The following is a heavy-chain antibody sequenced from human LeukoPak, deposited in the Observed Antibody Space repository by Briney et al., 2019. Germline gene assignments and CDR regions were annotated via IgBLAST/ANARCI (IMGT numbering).Heavy chain of an antibody. V-gene: IGHV4-39*01. CDR1: GDSVSRSDSY. D-gene: IGHD3-22*01. Sequence: SETLSLTCSVSGDSVSRSDSYWDWIRQPPGKGLEWIGTIYYSVRTYYSPSLKSRVTMSVDPSNNQFSLNLRSVTAADTALYYCARRRYYDGSGYLEWGQGTLLSVSS. CDR3: ARRRYYDGSGYLE. J-gene: IGHJ1*01. CDR2: IYYSVRT.